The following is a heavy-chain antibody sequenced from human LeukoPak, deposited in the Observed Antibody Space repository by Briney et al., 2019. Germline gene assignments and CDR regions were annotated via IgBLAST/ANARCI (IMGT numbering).Heavy chain of an antibody. Sequence: PPETLSLTCTVSGGSISSYYWSWIRQPPGKGLEWIGYIYYSGSTNYNPSLKSRVTISVDTSKNQFSLKLSSVTAADTAVYYCARTYDILTGYYYFDYWGQGTLVTVSS. J-gene: IGHJ4*02. CDR3: ARTYDILTGYYYFDY. D-gene: IGHD3-9*01. V-gene: IGHV4-59*01. CDR2: IYYSGST. CDR1: GGSISSYY.